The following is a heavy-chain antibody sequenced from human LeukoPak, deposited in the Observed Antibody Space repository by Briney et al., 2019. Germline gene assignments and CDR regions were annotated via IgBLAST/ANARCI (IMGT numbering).Heavy chain of an antibody. CDR3: ARGSTMVRGGFDP. D-gene: IGHD3-10*01. V-gene: IGHV3-48*02. J-gene: IGHJ5*02. CDR1: GFTFSSYS. CDR2: ISSSSSTI. Sequence: GGSLRLSCAASGFTFSSYSMNWVRQAPGKGLEWVSYISSSSSTIYYADSVKGRFTISRDNAKNSPYLQMNSLRDEDTAVYYCARGSTMVRGGFDPWGQGTLVTVSS.